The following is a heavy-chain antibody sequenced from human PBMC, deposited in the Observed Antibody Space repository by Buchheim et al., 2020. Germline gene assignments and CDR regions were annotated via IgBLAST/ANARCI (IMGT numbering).Heavy chain of an antibody. CDR2: LYSGGRA. J-gene: IGHJ3*01. D-gene: IGHD4-17*01. CDR1: GGSISSSSYY. Sequence: QLQLQESGPGLVKPSETLSLTCSVSGGSISSSSYYWGWIRQPPGKGLEWIGSLYSGGRAYYNPSLKSRVTISVDTSKTHFSLKLSSVTAADTAVYYCARPDTSVTTGRFDAFDFWGQGT. CDR3: ARPDTSVTTGRFDAFDF. V-gene: IGHV4-39*02.